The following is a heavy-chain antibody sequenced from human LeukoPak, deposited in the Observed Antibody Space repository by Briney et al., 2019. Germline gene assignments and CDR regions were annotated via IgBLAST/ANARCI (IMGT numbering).Heavy chain of an antibody. Sequence: GASVKVSCKASGYTFTSYDINWVRQATGQGLEWMGWMNPNSGNTGYAQKFQGRVTITRNTSISTAYMELSSLRSEDTAVYYCATGSKDAVLRAFDIWGQGTMVTVSS. D-gene: IGHD3-3*01. V-gene: IGHV1-8*03. CDR2: MNPNSGNT. J-gene: IGHJ3*02. CDR3: ATGSKDAVLRAFDI. CDR1: GYTFTSYD.